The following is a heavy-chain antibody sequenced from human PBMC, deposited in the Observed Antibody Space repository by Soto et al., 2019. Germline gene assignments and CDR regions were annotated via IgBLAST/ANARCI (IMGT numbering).Heavy chain of an antibody. V-gene: IGHV1-69*12. D-gene: IGHD6-13*01. CDR3: ARQEQQLVEYWYLDL. CDR1: GGTFSSNS. CDR2: TVPMFGTP. J-gene: IGHJ2*01. Sequence: QVQLLQSGAEVKKPGSSVTVSCKASGGTFSSNSIGWVRQAPGQGLEWMGGTVPMFGTPKNAQKFQGRVTTTASESTSTVYMELNSLRYDDTAVYYCARQEQQLVEYWYLDLWGRGTLVTVSS.